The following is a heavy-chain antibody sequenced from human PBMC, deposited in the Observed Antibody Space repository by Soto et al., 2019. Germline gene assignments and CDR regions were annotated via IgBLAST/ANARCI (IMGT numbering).Heavy chain of an antibody. CDR2: INTGNGNT. D-gene: IGHD2-2*02. J-gene: IGHJ6*02. V-gene: IGHV1-3*04. Sequence: ASVKVSCQASGYNFPTYAMVLVLQAPVQRPEWMGWINTGNGNTKYSPKFQGRVTITRDTSASTAYMELSSLKSEDTAVYYCARGERLYFLYYGMDVWGQGSTVTVSS. CDR3: ARGERLYFLYYGMDV. CDR1: GYNFPTYA.